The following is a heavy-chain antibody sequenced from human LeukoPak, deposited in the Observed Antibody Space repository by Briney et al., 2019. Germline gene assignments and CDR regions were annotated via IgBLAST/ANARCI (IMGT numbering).Heavy chain of an antibody. CDR1: GGSISSHY. V-gene: IGHV4-59*11. CDR3: ASTKLTARVFDY. Sequence: SETLSLTCTVSGGSISSHYWSWIRQPPGKGLEWIGYIYYSGSTNYNPSLKSRVTISEDTSKNQFSLKLSSVTAADTAVYYCASTKLTARVFDYWGQGTLVTVSS. J-gene: IGHJ4*02. D-gene: IGHD6-6*01. CDR2: IYYSGST.